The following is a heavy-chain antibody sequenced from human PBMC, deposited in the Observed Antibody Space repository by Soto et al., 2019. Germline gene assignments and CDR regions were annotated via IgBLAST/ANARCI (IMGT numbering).Heavy chain of an antibody. V-gene: IGHV3-23*01. D-gene: IGHD6-13*01. J-gene: IGHJ4*02. CDR2: ISGSGGST. Sequence: EVQLLESGGGLVQPGGSLRLSCAASGFTFSSYAMSWVLQAPGKGLEWVSAISGSGGSTYYADSVKGRFTISRDNSKKTLYLQMDSLRAEDTAVYYCAKLGSSLYYFDYWGQGTLVTVSS. CDR1: GFTFSSYA. CDR3: AKLGSSLYYFDY.